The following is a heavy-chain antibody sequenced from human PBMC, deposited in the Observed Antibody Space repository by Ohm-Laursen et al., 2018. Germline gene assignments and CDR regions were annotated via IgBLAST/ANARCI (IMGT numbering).Heavy chain of an antibody. Sequence: GSLRLSCAASGFTFADYGMSWVRQAPGKGLEWVSGINWNGGSTGYADSVRGRFTISRDNARKSLFLQMNSLRAEDTAVYYCARVFSAVAGSWFDPWGQGTLVTVSS. D-gene: IGHD6-19*01. CDR2: INWNGGST. V-gene: IGHV3-20*04. CDR1: GFTFADYG. J-gene: IGHJ5*02. CDR3: ARVFSAVAGSWFDP.